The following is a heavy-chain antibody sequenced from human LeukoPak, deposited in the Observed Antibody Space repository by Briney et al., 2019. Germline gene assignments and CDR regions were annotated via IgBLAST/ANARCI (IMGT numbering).Heavy chain of an antibody. CDR1: GFTFSSYG. Sequence: GRSLRLSCAASGFTFSSYGMHWVRQAPGKGLEWVAVMWYDGGNKYYADSVKGRFTISRDNSKNTVHLQMNSLRAEDTAVYYCARDLYNRYFDYWGQGTLVTVSS. CDR3: ARDLYNRYFDY. CDR2: MWYDGGNK. V-gene: IGHV3-33*01. J-gene: IGHJ4*02. D-gene: IGHD1-14*01.